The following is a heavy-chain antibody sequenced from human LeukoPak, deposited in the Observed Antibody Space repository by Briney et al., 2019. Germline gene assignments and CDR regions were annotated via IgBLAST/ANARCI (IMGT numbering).Heavy chain of an antibody. CDR3: ARVRGTTYALIVVRGDSFDY. Sequence: PSETLSLTCTVSGGSISSSSYYWGWIRQPPGKGLEWIGSIYYSGSTYYNPSLKSRVTISVDTSKNQFSLKLSSVTAVDTAVYYCARVRGTTYALIVVRGDSFDYWGQGTLVTVSS. CDR1: GGSISSSSYY. V-gene: IGHV4-39*07. CDR2: IYYSGST. D-gene: IGHD3-10*01. J-gene: IGHJ4*02.